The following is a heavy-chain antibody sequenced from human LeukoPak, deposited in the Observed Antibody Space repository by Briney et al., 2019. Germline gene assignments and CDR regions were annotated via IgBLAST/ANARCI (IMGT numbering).Heavy chain of an antibody. CDR2: TYYRSKGYN. CDR3: ARRATTERGYSYGLDY. Sequence: SQTLSLTCAISGDSVSSNSVAWNWIRQSPSRGLEWLRRTYYRSKGYNDYAMSVISRITINSDTSMNQFSLQLNSVTPEDTAVYYCARRATTERGYSYGLDYWGQGTLVTVSS. V-gene: IGHV6-1*01. D-gene: IGHD5-18*01. CDR1: GDSVSSNSVA. J-gene: IGHJ4*02.